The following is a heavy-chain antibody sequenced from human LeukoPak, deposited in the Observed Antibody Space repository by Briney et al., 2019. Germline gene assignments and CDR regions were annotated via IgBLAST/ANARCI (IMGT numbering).Heavy chain of an antibody. CDR3: ARGSGWYGVDFDY. CDR2: INNSGST. J-gene: IGHJ4*02. Sequence: ASETLSLTCAVYGGSFSGYYWNWIRQPPGKGLEWIGEINNSGSTYYNPSLKSRVTISVDTSKNQFSLKLSSVTAADTAVYYCARGSGWYGVDFDYWGQGTLVTVSS. V-gene: IGHV4-34*01. D-gene: IGHD6-19*01. CDR1: GGSFSGYY.